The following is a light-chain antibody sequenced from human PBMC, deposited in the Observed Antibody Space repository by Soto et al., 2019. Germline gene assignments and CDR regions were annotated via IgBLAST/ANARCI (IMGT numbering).Light chain of an antibody. CDR1: QSISDT. CDR2: GAS. V-gene: IGKV3-15*01. J-gene: IGKJ1*01. Sequence: VKTHSNRTLSXXAGGXATLXXRASQSISDTLAWYQEKPGQANRLIIHGASKRPTGFTDRLSGSGSGTDFTLTISSLQSEDSAVYYCQQYDKWPWTFGQGGKLDI. CDR3: QQYDKWPWT.